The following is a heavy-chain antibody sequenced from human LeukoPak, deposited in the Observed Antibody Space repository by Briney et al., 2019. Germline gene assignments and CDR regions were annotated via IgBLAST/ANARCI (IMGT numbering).Heavy chain of an antibody. CDR1: GLTFSSYA. J-gene: IGHJ4*02. CDR3: AKDLVPYSSGWYGYYFDY. Sequence: HPGGSLRLSCAASGLTFSSYAMSWVRQAPGKGLEWVSVISGSGTSTYYADSVKGRFTISRDNSKNTLYLQMNSLRAEDTAVYYCAKDLVPYSSGWYGYYFDYWGQGTLVTVSS. V-gene: IGHV3-23*01. CDR2: ISGSGTST. D-gene: IGHD6-19*01.